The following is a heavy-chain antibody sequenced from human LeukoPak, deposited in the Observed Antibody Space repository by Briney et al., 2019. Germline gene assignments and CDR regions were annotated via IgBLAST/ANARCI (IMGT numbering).Heavy chain of an antibody. Sequence: GGSLRLSCAASGFTVSSNYMSWVRQAPGKGLEWVSVIYSGGSTYYADSVKGRFTISRDNSKNTLSLQMNSLRAEDTAVYYCARASGSSWPVDYWGQGTLVTVSS. J-gene: IGHJ4*02. V-gene: IGHV3-53*01. D-gene: IGHD6-13*01. CDR1: GFTVSSNY. CDR3: ARASGSSWPVDY. CDR2: IYSGGST.